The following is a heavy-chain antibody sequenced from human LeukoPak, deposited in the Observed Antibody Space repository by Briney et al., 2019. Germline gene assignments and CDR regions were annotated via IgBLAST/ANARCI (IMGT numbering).Heavy chain of an antibody. J-gene: IGHJ6*02. CDR2: IYHSGST. Sequence: PSETLSLTCAVSGGSISSGGYSWSWIRQPPGKGLEWIGYIYHSGSTYYNPSLKSRVTISVDRSKNQFSLKLSSVTAADTAVYYCARDRLGTTMVRGVMYYYYYGMDIWGQGTTVTVSS. CDR3: ARDRLGTTMVRGVMYYYYYGMDI. V-gene: IGHV4-30-2*01. CDR1: GGSISSGGYS. D-gene: IGHD3-10*01.